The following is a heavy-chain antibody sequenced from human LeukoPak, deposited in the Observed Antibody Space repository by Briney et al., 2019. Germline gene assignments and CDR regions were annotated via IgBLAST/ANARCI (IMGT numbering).Heavy chain of an antibody. D-gene: IGHD2-15*01. V-gene: IGHV4-59*01. CDR1: GGSISSYY. CDR2: IYYSGST. CDR3: ASTPRSTWFDP. J-gene: IGHJ5*02. Sequence: PSETLSLTCAVYGGSISSYYWSWIRQPPGKGLEWIGYIYYSGSTNYNPSLKSRVTISVDTSKNQFSLKLSSVTAADTAVYYCASTPRSTWFDPWGQGTLVTVSS.